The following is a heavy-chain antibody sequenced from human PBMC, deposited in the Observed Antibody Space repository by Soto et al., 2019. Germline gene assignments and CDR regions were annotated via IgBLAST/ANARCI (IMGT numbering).Heavy chain of an antibody. J-gene: IGHJ6*02. V-gene: IGHV1-18*01. CDR2: ISSYNGNT. CDR1: GYNFTRFG. D-gene: IGHD1-26*01. CDR3: ARLYLVGNTTSYGMDV. Sequence: ASVKVSCKASGYNFTRFGISWVRQAPGQGLEWMGWISSYNGNTNYAQKLQGRVTMTTDTSTSTAYMELRSLRSDDTAVYYCARLYLVGNTTSYGMDVWGQXTTVTVS.